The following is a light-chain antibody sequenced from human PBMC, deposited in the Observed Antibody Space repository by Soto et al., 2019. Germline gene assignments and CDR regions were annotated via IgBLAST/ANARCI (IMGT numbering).Light chain of an antibody. V-gene: IGKV3-15*01. CDR3: HQYCSSSCT. CDR1: HSVSSN. CDR2: GAS. Sequence: EIVIIEGPPTLSMSPGERATLSCRASHSVSSNLSWYQQKPGQAPRLLIYGASTRATGIPARFSGSGSETEFTLTISSLQSEDFAAYYCHQYCSSSCTFGQGTSVDMK. J-gene: IGKJ1*01.